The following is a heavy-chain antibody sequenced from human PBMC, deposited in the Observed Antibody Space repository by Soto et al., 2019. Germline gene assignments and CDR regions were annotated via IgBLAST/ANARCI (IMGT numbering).Heavy chain of an antibody. V-gene: IGHV1-18*01. D-gene: IGHD2-15*01. Sequence: QVQLVQSGAEVKKPGASVKVSCKASGYTFTSYGISWVRQAPGQGLEWMGWISAYNGNTNYAQKLQGRVTMTTDTSTSTAYMELRSLRSDDTALYYSARSIIGYCSGGSCYAYFDIWGQGTMVTVSS. CDR1: GYTFTSYG. J-gene: IGHJ3*02. CDR2: ISAYNGNT. CDR3: ARSIIGYCSGGSCYAYFDI.